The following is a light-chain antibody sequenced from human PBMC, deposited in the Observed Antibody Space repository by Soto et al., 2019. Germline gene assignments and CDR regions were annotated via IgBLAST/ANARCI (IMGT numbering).Light chain of an antibody. CDR2: AAS. V-gene: IGKV1-39*01. CDR3: QQSYSTPVFT. CDR1: QSISSY. Sequence: GDRVTITCRASQSISSYLNWYQQKPGKAPKLLIDAASSLQSGVPSRFSGSGSGTDFTLTISSLQPEDSATYYCQQSYSTPVFTFGLGTKVDIK. J-gene: IGKJ3*01.